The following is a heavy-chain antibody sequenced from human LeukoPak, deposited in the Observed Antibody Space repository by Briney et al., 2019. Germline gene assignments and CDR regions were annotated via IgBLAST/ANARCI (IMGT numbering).Heavy chain of an antibody. D-gene: IGHD6-6*01. J-gene: IGHJ6*03. Sequence: SETLSLTCTVSGGSISSRPYYWGWVRQPPGKGLEWIGTISYSGTTYYSPSLKSRVTISLDTSKNQFSLKLNSVTAADTAIYYCARDFSSSSTVYYYYYMDVWGKGTTVTVSS. CDR2: ISYSGTT. V-gene: IGHV4-39*07. CDR3: ARDFSSSSTVYYYYYMDV. CDR1: GGSISSRPYY.